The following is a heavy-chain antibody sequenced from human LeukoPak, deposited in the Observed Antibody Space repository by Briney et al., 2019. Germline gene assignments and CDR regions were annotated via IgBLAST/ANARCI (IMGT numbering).Heavy chain of an antibody. J-gene: IGHJ4*02. CDR1: QFTFSNHG. Sequence: GGYLRLSCAASQFTFSNHGMHRLRQAPGTGLEWVADIWYDGSNKYYADSVKGRFTISRDNSQNTLYLQMNSLRAEDTAVYYCARDRGVSYFDYWGEGTQVTVPA. V-gene: IGHV3-33*01. CDR2: IWYDGSNK. CDR3: ARDRGVSYFDY. D-gene: IGHD3-10*01.